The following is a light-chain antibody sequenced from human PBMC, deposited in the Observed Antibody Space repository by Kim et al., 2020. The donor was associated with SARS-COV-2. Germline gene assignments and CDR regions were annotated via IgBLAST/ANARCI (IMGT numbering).Light chain of an antibody. CDR2: DDS. V-gene: IGLV3-21*03. J-gene: IGLJ1*01. CDR1: NIGSQS. CDR3: QVWDRSGDHPV. Sequence: SYELTQPPSVSVAPGKTARISCEGDNIGSQSVHWYQQKPDQAPVVVISDDSARPSGIPQRFSGSNSGNTASLTISGVEAGDEADYYCQVWDRSGDHPVFGAGTKVTVL.